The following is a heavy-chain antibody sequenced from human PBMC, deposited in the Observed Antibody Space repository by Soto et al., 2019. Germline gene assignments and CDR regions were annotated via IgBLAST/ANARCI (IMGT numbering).Heavy chain of an antibody. CDR1: GGSVSSGSYY. D-gene: IGHD6-13*01. CDR3: AAGEASSRNLAPYYLDF. Sequence: ASETLSLTCTVSGGSVSSGSYYWSWIRQPPGKGLEWIGYIHYSGTTSFFPSYNPSLRSRVTISEDTSKNQFSLKLLSVTTADTAVYFCAAGEASSRNLAPYYLDFWGQGTLVTVSS. J-gene: IGHJ4*02. V-gene: IGHV4-61*01. CDR2: IHYSGTT.